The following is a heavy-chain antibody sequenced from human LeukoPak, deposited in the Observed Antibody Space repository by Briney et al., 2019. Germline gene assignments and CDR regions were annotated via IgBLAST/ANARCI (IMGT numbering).Heavy chain of an antibody. CDR3: AKAASSSWPSYYYGMDV. D-gene: IGHD6-13*01. CDR1: GFTFSSSA. V-gene: IGHV3-23*01. J-gene: IGHJ6*02. Sequence: GGSLRLSCAASGFTFSSSAMSWVRQVPGKGLEWVSGISASGGSTSYADSVRGRFTISRDNSKNTLYVQMNSLRDEDTAVYYCAKAASSSWPSYYYGMDVWGQGTTVTVSS. CDR2: ISASGGST.